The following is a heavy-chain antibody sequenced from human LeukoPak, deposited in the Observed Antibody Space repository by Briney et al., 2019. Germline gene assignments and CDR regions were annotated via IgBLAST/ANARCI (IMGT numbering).Heavy chain of an antibody. V-gene: IGHV1-2*02. CDR1: GYTFTVYH. J-gene: IGHJ5*02. Sequence: GASVKVSCKASGYTFTVYHMHWVRQAPGQGLEWMGWINPYSGGTNYAQKFKGRVTMTRDTSISTAYMELNRLQSDDTAVYYCARDWGRSSGWYNWFDLWGQGTLVTVSS. CDR2: INPYSGGT. CDR3: ARDWGRSSGWYNWFDL. D-gene: IGHD6-19*01.